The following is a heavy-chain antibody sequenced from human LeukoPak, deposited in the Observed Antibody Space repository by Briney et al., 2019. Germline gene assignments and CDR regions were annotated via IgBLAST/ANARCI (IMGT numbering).Heavy chain of an antibody. CDR3: ARDPYSGNYGNYYYYYMDV. V-gene: IGHV3-21*01. D-gene: IGHD1-26*01. CDR1: GFTFNNYN. J-gene: IGHJ6*03. CDR2: ITSSGTYI. Sequence: GGSLRLSCATSGFTFNNYNMNWVRQAPGRALEWVSSITSSGTYIFYADSVKGRFTISRDNAKNSLYLQMNSLGPEDTAVYYCARDPYSGNYGNYYYYYMDVWGKGTTVTVSS.